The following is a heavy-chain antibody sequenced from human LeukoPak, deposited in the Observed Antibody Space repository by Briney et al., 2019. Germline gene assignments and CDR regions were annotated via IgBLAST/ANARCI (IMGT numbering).Heavy chain of an antibody. Sequence: SETLSLTCTVSGGSISSYYWSWIRQPPGKGLEWIGYIYYSGSTNYNPSLKSRVTISVDTSKNQFSLKLSSVTAADTAVYYCARVQTPGYCSGGSCHPDYYYYMDVWGKGTTATVSS. D-gene: IGHD2-15*01. CDR1: GGSISSYY. CDR3: ARVQTPGYCSGGSCHPDYYYYMDV. V-gene: IGHV4-59*01. CDR2: IYYSGST. J-gene: IGHJ6*03.